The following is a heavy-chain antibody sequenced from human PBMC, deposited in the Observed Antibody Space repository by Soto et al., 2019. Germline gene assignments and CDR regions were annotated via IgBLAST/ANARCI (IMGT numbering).Heavy chain of an antibody. V-gene: IGHV1-69*13. J-gene: IGHJ4*02. Sequence: GASVKVSCKASGGTFSSYAISWVRQAPGQGLEWMGGIIPIFGTANYAQKFQGRVTITADESTSTAYMELSSLRSEDTAVYYCAREASSSGYTYYFDYWGQGTLVTVSS. CDR2: IIPIFGTA. D-gene: IGHD6-25*01. CDR1: GGTFSSYA. CDR3: AREASSSGYTYYFDY.